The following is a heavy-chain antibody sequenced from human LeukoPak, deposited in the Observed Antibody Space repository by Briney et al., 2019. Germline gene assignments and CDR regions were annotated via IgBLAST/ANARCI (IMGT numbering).Heavy chain of an antibody. V-gene: IGHV3-20*04. J-gene: IGHJ5*02. CDR1: GFTFDDYG. D-gene: IGHD3-10*01. Sequence: PGGSLRLSCAASGFTFDDYGMTWVRQVPGKGLEWVSGISRNGGSTGYADSVKGRFTISRDNAKNSLYLQMNSLRAEDTAVYYCASLYGSGPNWFDPWGQGTLVTVSS. CDR2: ISRNGGST. CDR3: ASLYGSGPNWFDP.